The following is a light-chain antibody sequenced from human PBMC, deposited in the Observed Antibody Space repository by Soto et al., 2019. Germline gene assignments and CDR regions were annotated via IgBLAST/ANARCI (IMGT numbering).Light chain of an antibody. Sequence: QMTQSPSSLSASVGDRVTITCQASQDIKNYLNWYQQKPGKAPKLLIYEASNLETGVPSRFSGSGSGRSFTFTISSLQPEDIATYYCQQCDDFITFGGGTRIEIK. CDR2: EAS. J-gene: IGKJ4*01. CDR3: QQCDDFIT. V-gene: IGKV1-33*01. CDR1: QDIKNY.